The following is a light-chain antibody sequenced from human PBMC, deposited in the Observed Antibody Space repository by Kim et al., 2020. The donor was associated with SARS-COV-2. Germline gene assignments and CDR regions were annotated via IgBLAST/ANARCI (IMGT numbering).Light chain of an antibody. Sequence: GQSVTISCTGTSSDVGAYNYVSCYQQHPGKAPNLLILDVTKRPSGVPDRFSGSKSGNTASLTISGLQADDETDYYCCSNAGRYTWVFGGGTQLTVL. V-gene: IGLV2-11*03. CDR3: CSNAGRYTWV. CDR2: DVT. J-gene: IGLJ3*02. CDR1: SSDVGAYNY.